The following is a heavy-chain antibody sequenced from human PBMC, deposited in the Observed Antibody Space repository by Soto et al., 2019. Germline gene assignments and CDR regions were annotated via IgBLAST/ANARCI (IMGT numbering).Heavy chain of an antibody. CDR2: IYYSGST. D-gene: IGHD2-2*01. Sequence: SETLSLTCTVSGGSISSGGYYWSWIRQHPGKGLEWIGYIYYSGSTYYNPSLKSRVTISVDTSKNQFSLKLSSVTAADTAVYYCARAASYCSSTSCYDIRHYYYYYMDVWGKGTTVTVS. CDR3: ARAASYCSSTSCYDIRHYYYYYMDV. V-gene: IGHV4-31*03. CDR1: GGSISSGGYY. J-gene: IGHJ6*03.